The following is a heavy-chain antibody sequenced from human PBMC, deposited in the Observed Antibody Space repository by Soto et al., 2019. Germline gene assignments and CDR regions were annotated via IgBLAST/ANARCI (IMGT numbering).Heavy chain of an antibody. CDR2: INNDGSTT. V-gene: IGHV3-74*01. CDR3: ARDPSAYNSGWYGYMCDY. CDR1: GFTFSSNW. Sequence: GGSLRLSCAASGFTFSSNWMHWVRQAPGKGLVWVSRINNDGSTTRYADSVKGRFTISRDNAKNTLYLQMNSLRAEDTAVYYCARDPSAYNSGWYGYMCDYWGQGTLVTVYS. J-gene: IGHJ4*02. D-gene: IGHD6-19*01.